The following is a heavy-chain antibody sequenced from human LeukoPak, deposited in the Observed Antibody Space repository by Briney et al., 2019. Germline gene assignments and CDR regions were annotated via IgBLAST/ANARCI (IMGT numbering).Heavy chain of an antibody. CDR1: GGSFSGYY. V-gene: IGHV4-34*01. D-gene: IGHD3-22*01. Sequence: NPSETLSLTCAVYGGSFSGYYWSWIRQPPGKGLEWIGEINHSGSTNYNPSLKSRVTISVDTSKNQFSLKLSSVTAADTAVYYCARSGGEVTMIVVVITHFDYWGQGILVTVSS. CDR3: ARSGGEVTMIVVVITHFDY. CDR2: INHSGST. J-gene: IGHJ4*02.